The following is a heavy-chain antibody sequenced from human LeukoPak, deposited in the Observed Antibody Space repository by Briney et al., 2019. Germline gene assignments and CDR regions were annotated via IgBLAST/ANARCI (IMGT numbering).Heavy chain of an antibody. D-gene: IGHD6-6*01. V-gene: IGHV1-46*01. CDR1: GYTFTSYY. CDR3: AGDESSSSSTQPYYYYYYMDV. Sequence: ASVKVSCKASGYTFTSYYMHWVRQAPGQGLEWMGIINPSGGSTSYAQKFQGRVTMTRDMSTSTVYMELSSLRSEDTAVYYCAGDESSSSSTQPYYYYYYMDVWGKGTTVTVSS. J-gene: IGHJ6*03. CDR2: INPSGGST.